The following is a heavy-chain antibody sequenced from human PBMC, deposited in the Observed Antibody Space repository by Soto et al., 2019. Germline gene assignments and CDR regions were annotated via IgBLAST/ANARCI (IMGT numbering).Heavy chain of an antibody. CDR3: TRGGDPYKTGH. J-gene: IGHJ4*02. Sequence: SETLSLTCTVSGDSISSYYWSWIRQPPGKGLEWIGYIYYSGSTNYNPSLKSRVTISVDTSKNQFSLKLSSVTAADTAIYYCTRGGDPYKTGHWGQGTLVTVSS. CDR2: IYYSGST. V-gene: IGHV4-59*01. D-gene: IGHD2-21*01. CDR1: GDSISSYY.